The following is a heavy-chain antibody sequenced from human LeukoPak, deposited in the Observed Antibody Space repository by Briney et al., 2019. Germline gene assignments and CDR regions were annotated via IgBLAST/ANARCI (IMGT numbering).Heavy chain of an antibody. V-gene: IGHV3-53*01. D-gene: IGHD2-2*01. CDR1: VFTFISYW. CDR2: IYGGGNI. J-gene: IGHJ4*02. CDR3: VSFYETY. Sequence: PGGSLTLSCAASVFTFISYWIHWVRHAPWKGLEWVSVIYGGGNIYYADSVKGRFTISRDNSKNTLYLQMNSLRAEDTAVYYCVSFYETYWGRGTLVTVSS.